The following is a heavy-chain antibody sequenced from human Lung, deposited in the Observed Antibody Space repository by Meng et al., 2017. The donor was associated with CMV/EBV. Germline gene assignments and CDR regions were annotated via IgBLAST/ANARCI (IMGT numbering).Heavy chain of an antibody. CDR1: GGSFSGYY. CDR3: ARVIGYGGSGRVDY. Sequence: SXTLSLXCAVYGGSFSGYYWSWIRQPPGKGLEWIGEINHSGSTNYNPSLKSRVTISVDTSKNQFSLKLSSVTAADTAVYYCARVIGYGGSGRVDYWGQGTXVTVSS. J-gene: IGHJ4*02. D-gene: IGHD1-26*01. V-gene: IGHV4-34*01. CDR2: INHSGST.